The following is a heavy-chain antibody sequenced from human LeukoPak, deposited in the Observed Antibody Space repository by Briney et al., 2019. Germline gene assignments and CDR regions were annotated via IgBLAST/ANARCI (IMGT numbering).Heavy chain of an antibody. Sequence: PGGSLRLSCAASGFTFSSYGMHWVRQAPGKGLEWVAFIRYDGSNKYYAGSVKGRFTISRDNSKNTLYLQMGSLRAEDMAVYYCAGRYCTTTACSGGYEYWGQGTLVTVSS. V-gene: IGHV3-30*02. CDR3: AGRYCTTTACSGGYEY. CDR1: GFTFSSYG. CDR2: IRYDGSNK. D-gene: IGHD2-2*01. J-gene: IGHJ4*02.